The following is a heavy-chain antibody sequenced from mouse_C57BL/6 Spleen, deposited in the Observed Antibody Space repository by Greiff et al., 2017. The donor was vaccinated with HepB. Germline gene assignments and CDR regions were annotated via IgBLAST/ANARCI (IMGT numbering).Heavy chain of an antibody. D-gene: IGHD2-4*01. Sequence: QVQLQQSGAELVKPGASVKISCKASGYAFSSYWMNWVKQRPGKGLEWMGQIYPGDGDTNYNGKFKGKATLTADKSYSTAYMQLSRLTSEDSAVYYGARRGEDYDDGTSFDYWGQGTTLTVSS. CDR3: ARRGEDYDDGTSFDY. J-gene: IGHJ2*01. V-gene: IGHV1-80*01. CDR2: IYPGDGDT. CDR1: GYAFSSYW.